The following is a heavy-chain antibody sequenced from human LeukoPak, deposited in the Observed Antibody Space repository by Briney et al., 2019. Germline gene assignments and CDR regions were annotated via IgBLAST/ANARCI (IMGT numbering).Heavy chain of an antibody. D-gene: IGHD3-22*01. V-gene: IGHV4-30-4*01. CDR1: GGSISSGDYY. Sequence: SETLSLTCTVSGGSISSGDYYWSWIRQPPGKGLEWIGYIYYSGSTYYNPSLKSRVTISVDTSKNQFSLKLSSVTAADTAVYYCARAPTYYYDSSGGDWGQGTLVTVSS. CDR3: ARAPTYYYDSSGGD. J-gene: IGHJ4*02. CDR2: IYYSGST.